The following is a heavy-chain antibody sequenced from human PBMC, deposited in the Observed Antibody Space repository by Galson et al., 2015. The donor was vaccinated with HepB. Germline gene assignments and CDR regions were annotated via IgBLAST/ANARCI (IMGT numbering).Heavy chain of an antibody. Sequence: SLRLSCAASGFTFSSYGMHWVRQAPGKGLEWVAVISYDGSNKYYADSVKGRFTISRDNSKNTLYLQMNSLRAEDTAVYYCAKDSLRKGATDYWGQGTLVTVSS. J-gene: IGHJ4*02. CDR2: ISYDGSNK. V-gene: IGHV3-30*18. CDR1: GFTFSSYG. CDR3: AKDSLRKGATDY. D-gene: IGHD1-26*01.